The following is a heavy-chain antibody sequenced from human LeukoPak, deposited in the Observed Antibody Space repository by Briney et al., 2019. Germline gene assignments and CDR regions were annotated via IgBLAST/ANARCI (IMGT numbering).Heavy chain of an antibody. V-gene: IGHV3-7*01. D-gene: IGHD3-3*01. CDR3: AGEGTYYDFWSGITPPADY. CDR2: LNYDETKK. CDR1: GFTFSGYW. J-gene: IGHJ4*02. Sequence: PGGALRLSCAASGFTFSGYWMHWVRQAPGKGLEWVANLNYDETKKFYVGSVKGRFTISRDNTKDLLYLQMNSLSAEDTGVYYCAGEGTYYDFWSGITPPADYWGQGTLVTVSS.